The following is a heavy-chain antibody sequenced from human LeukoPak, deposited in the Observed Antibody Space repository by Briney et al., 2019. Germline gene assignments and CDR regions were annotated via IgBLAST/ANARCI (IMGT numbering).Heavy chain of an antibody. CDR1: GYTFTSYY. CDR2: INPSGGST. CDR3: AREVFGRDSSGYYFFDY. D-gene: IGHD3-22*01. J-gene: IGHJ4*02. Sequence: ASVKVSCKASGYTFTSYYMHWVRQAPGQGLEWMGIINPSGGSTSYAQKFQGRVSMTSDTSTSTVYMELSSLRSEDTAVYYCAREVFGRDSSGYYFFDYWGQGTLVTVSS. V-gene: IGHV1-46*01.